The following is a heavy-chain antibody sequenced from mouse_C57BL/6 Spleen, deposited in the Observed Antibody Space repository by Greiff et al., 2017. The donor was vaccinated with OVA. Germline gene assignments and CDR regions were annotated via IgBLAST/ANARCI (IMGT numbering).Heavy chain of an antibody. Sequence: VQLKESGPGLVKPSQSLSLTCSVTGYSITSGYYWNWIRQFPGNKLEWMGYISYDGSNNYNPSLKNRISITRDTSKNQFFLKLNSVTTKDTATYYCARDGAMDYWGQGTSVTVSS. CDR1: GYSITSGYY. CDR3: ARDGAMDY. CDR2: ISYDGSN. V-gene: IGHV3-6*01. J-gene: IGHJ4*01.